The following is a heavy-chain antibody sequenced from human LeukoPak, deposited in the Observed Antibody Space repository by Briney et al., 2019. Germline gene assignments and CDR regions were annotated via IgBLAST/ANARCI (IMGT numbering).Heavy chain of an antibody. J-gene: IGHJ4*02. CDR1: GGSISSTSYY. V-gene: IGHV4-39*07. CDR2: IYYSWDT. D-gene: IGHD1-26*01. Sequence: PSETLSLTCTVSGGSISSTSYYWGWIRQPPGKGLEWIGSIYYSWDTYYNPSLKSRVTISVDTSKNQFSLKLSSVTAADTAVYYCARGLRRSLSYWGQGTLVAVSS. CDR3: ARGLRRSLSY.